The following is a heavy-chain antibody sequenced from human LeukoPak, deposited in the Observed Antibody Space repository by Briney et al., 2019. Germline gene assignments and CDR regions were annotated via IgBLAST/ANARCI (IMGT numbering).Heavy chain of an antibody. CDR3: ARQKPYYDGSGWNYYYMDV. CDR1: GGSISTYY. CDR2: IYYSGST. D-gene: IGHD3-10*01. V-gene: IGHV4-59*05. J-gene: IGHJ6*03. Sequence: SETLSLTCSVSGGSISTYYWSWIRQPAGKGLEWIGSIYYSGSTYNPSLKSRVTISVDTSKNQFSLKLSSVTAADTAVYHCARQKPYYDGSGWNYYYMDVWGKGTTVTISS.